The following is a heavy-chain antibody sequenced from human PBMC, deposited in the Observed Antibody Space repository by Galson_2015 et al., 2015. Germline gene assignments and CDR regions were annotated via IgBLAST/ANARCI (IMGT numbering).Heavy chain of an antibody. J-gene: IGHJ4*02. V-gene: IGHV3-73*01. D-gene: IGHD4-17*01. CDR2: IRRKADTYAT. Sequence: SLRLSCAASGFTFSDSPMHWVRQASGKGLEWVGRIRRKADTYATAYAASVKGRFTISRDDSKNTAYLQMNSLKTEDTAVYYCTRQRATVATFEDFDYWGQGILVTVSS. CDR1: GFTFSDSP. CDR3: TRQRATVATFEDFDY.